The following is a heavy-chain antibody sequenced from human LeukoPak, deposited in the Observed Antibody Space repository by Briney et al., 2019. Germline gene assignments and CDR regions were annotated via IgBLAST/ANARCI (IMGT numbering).Heavy chain of an antibody. V-gene: IGHV3-74*01. J-gene: IGHJ6*03. CDR3: ARDRLRGLNSYYYYMYV. Sequence: PGGSLRLSCAASGFTFSSYWMHWVRQAPGKGLVWVSRINTDGSSTSYADSVKGRFTISRDNAKNTLYLQMNSLRAEDTAVYYCARDRLRGLNSYYYYMYVWGKGTTVTVSS. CDR1: GFTFSSYW. D-gene: IGHD3-10*01. CDR2: INTDGSST.